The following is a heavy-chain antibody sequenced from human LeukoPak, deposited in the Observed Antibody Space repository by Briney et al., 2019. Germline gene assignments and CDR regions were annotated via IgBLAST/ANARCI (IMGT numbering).Heavy chain of an antibody. Sequence: SETLSLTCTVSGGSISSYYWSWIRQPPGKGLEWIGYIYYSGNTNYNPSLKSRVTISVDTFKNQFSLKLSSVTAADTAVYYCARDPSVAGTSMRWFDPWGQGTLVTVSS. V-gene: IGHV4-59*12. CDR2: IYYSGNT. CDR1: GGSISSYY. CDR3: ARDPSVAGTSMRWFDP. J-gene: IGHJ5*02. D-gene: IGHD6-19*01.